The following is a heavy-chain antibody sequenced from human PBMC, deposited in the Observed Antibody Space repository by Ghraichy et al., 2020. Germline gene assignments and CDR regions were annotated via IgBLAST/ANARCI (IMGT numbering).Heavy chain of an antibody. J-gene: IGHJ5*02. V-gene: IGHV4-4*02. CDR2: LHHGGNT. CDR3: ARVPCCPSGFADGSGYYWEVRGFDP. D-gene: IGHD3-22*01. CDR1: GASISSSDW. Sequence: SETLSLTCAVSGASISSSDWWTWVRQPPGKGLEWLAELHHGGNTNYNPSIRSRVTISLNKSRNLLSLNVKSVTAADTAVYFCARVPCCPSGFADGSGYYWEVRGFDPWGRGTLVTVAS.